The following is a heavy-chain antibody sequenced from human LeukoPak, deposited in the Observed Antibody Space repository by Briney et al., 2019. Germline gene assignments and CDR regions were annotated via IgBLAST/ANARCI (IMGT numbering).Heavy chain of an antibody. CDR2: ISWNSGSM. CDR3: AKDSSGSGWYYFDY. D-gene: IGHD6-19*01. J-gene: IGHJ4*02. V-gene: IGHV3-9*01. CDR1: GFTFDDYA. Sequence: GGSLRLSCAASGFTFDDYAMHWVRQAPGKGLEWVSGISWNSGSMGYADSVKGRFTISRDNAKNSLYLQMNSLRPEDTALYYCAKDSSGSGWYYFDYWGQGTLVTVSS.